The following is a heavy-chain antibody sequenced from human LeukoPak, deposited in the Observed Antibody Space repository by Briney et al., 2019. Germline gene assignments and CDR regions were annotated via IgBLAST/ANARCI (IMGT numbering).Heavy chain of an antibody. D-gene: IGHD2-15*01. V-gene: IGHV1-69*06. J-gene: IGHJ6*03. CDR3: ARGLVVVVAAPVEHYYYMDV. Sequence: GASVKVSCKASGGTFSSYAISWVRQAPGQGLEWMGGIIPIFGTANYAQKFQGRVTITADKSTSTAYMELSSLRSEDTAVYYCARGLVVVVAAPVEHYYYMDVWGKGTTVTVSS. CDR1: GGTFSSYA. CDR2: IIPIFGTA.